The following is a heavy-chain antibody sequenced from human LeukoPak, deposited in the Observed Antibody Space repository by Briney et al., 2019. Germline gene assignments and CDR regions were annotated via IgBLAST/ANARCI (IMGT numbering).Heavy chain of an antibody. CDR3: ARAPFPGYCSSTSCHGY. Sequence: ASVKVSCKASGYTFTGYYMHWVRQAPGQGLEWMGWINPSSGGTNYAQKFQGRVTMTRDTSISTAYMELSRLRSDDTAVYYCARAPFPGYCSSTSCHGYWGQGTLVTVSS. D-gene: IGHD2-2*03. J-gene: IGHJ4*02. CDR1: GYTFTGYY. CDR2: INPSSGGT. V-gene: IGHV1-2*02.